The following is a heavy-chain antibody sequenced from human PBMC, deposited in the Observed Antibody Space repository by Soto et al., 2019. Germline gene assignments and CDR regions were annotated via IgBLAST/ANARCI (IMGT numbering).Heavy chain of an antibody. CDR2: IIPIFGTA. D-gene: IGHD2-2*02. CDR3: ARDRCSSTSCYRANWFDP. J-gene: IGHJ5*02. V-gene: IGHV1-69*06. CDR1: GGTFSSYA. Sequence: QVQLVQSGAEVKKPGSSVKVSCKASGGTFSSYAISWVQQAPGQGLEWMGGIIPIFGTANYAQKFQGRVTITADKSTSTAYMELSSLRSEDTAVYYCARDRCSSTSCYRANWFDPWGQGTLVTVSS.